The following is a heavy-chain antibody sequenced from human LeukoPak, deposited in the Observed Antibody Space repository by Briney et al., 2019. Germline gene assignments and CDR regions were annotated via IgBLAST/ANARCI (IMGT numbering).Heavy chain of an antibody. CDR2: IYTSGST. D-gene: IGHD1-1*01. CDR1: GVSISSYY. CDR3: SRLDPLWSEELVNMGL. V-gene: IGHV4-4*07. J-gene: IGHJ6*03. Sequence: SETLSLTCTVSGVSISSYYWSWTRQPAGKGLEWIGRIYTSGSTNYNPSLKSRGTMSVDTSKNQFPLKLSSVTAADAAVYYCSRLDPLWSEELVNMGLWGKGTTVTVSS.